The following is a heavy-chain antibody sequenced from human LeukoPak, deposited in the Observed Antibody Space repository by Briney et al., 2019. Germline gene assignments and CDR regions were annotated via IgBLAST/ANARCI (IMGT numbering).Heavy chain of an antibody. CDR3: VLYDSSGYYNAY. CDR1: GFTFSSYS. Sequence: PGGSLRLSCRASGFTFSSYSMNWVRQAPGKGLEWVSSISTSGSNRYYADSVKGRFTISRDNAKNSLYLQMNSLRAEDTAVYYCVLYDSSGYYNAYWGQGTLSPSPQ. V-gene: IGHV3-21*01. J-gene: IGHJ4*02. CDR2: ISTSGSNR. D-gene: IGHD3-22*01.